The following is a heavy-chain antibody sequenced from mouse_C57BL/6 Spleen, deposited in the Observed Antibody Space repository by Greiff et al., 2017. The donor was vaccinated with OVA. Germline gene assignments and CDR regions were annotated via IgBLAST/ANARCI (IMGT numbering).Heavy chain of an antibody. CDR1: GFTFSDYY. CDR3: ARERGSNWGDWYFDV. D-gene: IGHD4-1*01. V-gene: IGHV5-16*01. J-gene: IGHJ1*03. Sequence: EVHLVESEGGLVQPGSSMKLSCTASGFTFSDYYMAWVRQVPEKGLEWVANINYDGSSTYYLDSLKSRFIISRDNAKNILYLQMSSLKSEDTATYYCARERGSNWGDWYFDVWGTGTTVTVSS. CDR2: INYDGSST.